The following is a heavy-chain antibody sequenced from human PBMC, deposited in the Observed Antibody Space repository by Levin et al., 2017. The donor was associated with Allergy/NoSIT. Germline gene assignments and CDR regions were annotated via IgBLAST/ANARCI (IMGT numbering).Heavy chain of an antibody. CDR2: ISYDGSNK. CDR3: AREAAYGDYYFDY. J-gene: IGHJ4*02. CDR1: GFTFSSYA. D-gene: IGHD4-17*01. Sequence: PGGSLRLSCAASGFTFSSYAMHWVRQAPGKGLEWVAVISYDGSNKYYADSVKGRFTISRDNSKNTLYLQMNSLRAEDTAVYYCAREAAYGDYYFDYWGQGTLVTVSS. V-gene: IGHV3-30-3*01.